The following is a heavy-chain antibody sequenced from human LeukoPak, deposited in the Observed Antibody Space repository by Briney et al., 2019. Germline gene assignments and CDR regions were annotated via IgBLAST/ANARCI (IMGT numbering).Heavy chain of an antibody. CDR3: ARDPSEYSGGWSPRDY. J-gene: IGHJ4*02. D-gene: IGHD6-19*01. Sequence: ASVKVSCKASGYTFTGYYMHWVRQAPGQGLEWMGWINPNSGGITYAQKFQGRVTMTRETSISTAYMELSRLRSDDTAVYYCARDPSEYSGGWSPRDYWGQGTLVTVSS. V-gene: IGHV1-2*02. CDR1: GYTFTGYY. CDR2: INPNSGGI.